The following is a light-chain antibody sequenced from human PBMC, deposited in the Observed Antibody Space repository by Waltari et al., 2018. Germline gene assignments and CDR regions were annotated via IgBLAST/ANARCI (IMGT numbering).Light chain of an antibody. V-gene: IGLV2-14*01. CDR2: EVS. CDR1: SSDVGGYNY. CDR3: KSYTSSSTLVV. J-gene: IGLJ3*02. Sequence: QSALTQPASVSGSRGQSITISCTGTSSDVGGYNYVSWYQQHPGKAPKLMIYEVSYRPSGVSDRFSGSKSGNTASLTISGLQAEDEADYYCKSYTSSSTLVVFGGGTKLTVL.